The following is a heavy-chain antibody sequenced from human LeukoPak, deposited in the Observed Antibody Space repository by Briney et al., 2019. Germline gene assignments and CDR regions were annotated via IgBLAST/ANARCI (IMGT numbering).Heavy chain of an antibody. CDR1: GGTFSSYG. CDR3: ARGVRGVPNWFHP. CDR2: IIPIFGTA. V-gene: IGHV1-69*13. D-gene: IGHD3-10*01. Sequence: GASVKVFCKASGGTFSSYGISWVRQAPGQGLEWMGGIIPIFGTANYAQKFQGRVTITADESTSTAYMELSSLRSEDTAVYYCARGVRGVPNWFHPWGQGTLVTVSS. J-gene: IGHJ5*02.